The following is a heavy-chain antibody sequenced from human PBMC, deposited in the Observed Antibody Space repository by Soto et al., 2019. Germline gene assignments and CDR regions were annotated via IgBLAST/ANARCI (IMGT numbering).Heavy chain of an antibody. D-gene: IGHD3-9*01. J-gene: IGHJ4*02. CDR3: ARVRTGYFDY. V-gene: IGHV4-30-4*01. CDR2: IYYNGNT. Sequence: SETLSLTCTVSCGSISSGDYYWSWIRQPPGKGLEWIGYIYYNGNTNYNPSLESRVTISVDRSRNQFSLRLTSLTAADTAVYYCARVRTGYFDYWGRGALVTVSS. CDR1: CGSISSGDYY.